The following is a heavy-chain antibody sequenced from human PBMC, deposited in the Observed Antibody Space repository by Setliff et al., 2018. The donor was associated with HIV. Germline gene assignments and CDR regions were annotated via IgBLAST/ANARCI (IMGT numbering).Heavy chain of an antibody. CDR1: GYSISSGYY. Sequence: SETLSLTCAVSGYSISSGYYWGWIRQPPGKGLEWIGSIYTSGSTNYNPSLKSRVTISVDTSKNQFSLKLSSVTAADTAVYYCARVPGYYYYMDVWGKGTTVTVSS. J-gene: IGHJ6*03. CDR2: IYTSGST. V-gene: IGHV4-38-2*01. CDR3: ARVPGYYYYMDV.